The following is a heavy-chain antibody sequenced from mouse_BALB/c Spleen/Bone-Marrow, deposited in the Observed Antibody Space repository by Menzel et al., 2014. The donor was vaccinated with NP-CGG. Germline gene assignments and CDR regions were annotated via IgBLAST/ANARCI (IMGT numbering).Heavy chain of an antibody. CDR3: ATDSSGYLDY. D-gene: IGHD3-2*01. Sequence: VQLEQSGAELVKPGASVKLSCTASGFNIKDIYMHWVKPRPEQGLEWIGRIDPANGNTKYDPKFQGKATITADTSSNTAYLQLSSLTSEDTAVYYCATDSSGYLDYWGQGTTLTVSS. V-gene: IGHV14-3*02. J-gene: IGHJ2*01. CDR2: IDPANGNT. CDR1: GFNIKDIY.